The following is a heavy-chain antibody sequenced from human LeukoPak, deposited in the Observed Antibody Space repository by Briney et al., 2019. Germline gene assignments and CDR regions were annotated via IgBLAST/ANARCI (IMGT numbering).Heavy chain of an antibody. CDR2: IYYSGST. J-gene: IGHJ4*02. CDR3: ARGSSWYYCDS. V-gene: IGHV4-59*01. CDR1: GDSISNYY. D-gene: IGHD6-13*01. Sequence: SETLSLTCTVSGDSISNYYWNWIRQPPGKGLEWIGYIYYSGSTNYNPSLKSRVTISVDTSKNQFSLELSSVTAADTAVYYCARGSSWYYCDSWGQGTLVTVSS.